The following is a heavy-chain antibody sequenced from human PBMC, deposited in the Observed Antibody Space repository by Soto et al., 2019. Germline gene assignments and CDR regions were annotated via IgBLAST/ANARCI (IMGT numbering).Heavy chain of an antibody. Sequence: PSETLSLTCTVSSGSIKTDVWWSWLRRPPGKGLEWIGEIYQNGHTNYNPSLKSRVTMSVDKSKNQFSLMLTSVTAADTAMYYCARDAAVAGETDRFDYWGQGILVTAPQ. V-gene: IGHV4-4*02. CDR3: ARDAAVAGETDRFDY. CDR1: SGSIKTDVW. D-gene: IGHD6-19*01. J-gene: IGHJ4*02. CDR2: IYQNGHT.